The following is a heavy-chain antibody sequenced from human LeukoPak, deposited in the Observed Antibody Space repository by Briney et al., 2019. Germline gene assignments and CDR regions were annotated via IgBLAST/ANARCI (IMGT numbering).Heavy chain of an antibody. CDR2: IYYSGST. J-gene: IGHJ6*03. D-gene: IGHD3-16*01. V-gene: IGHV4-59*01. CDR3: ARETSQKGAHYMDV. Sequence: SETLSLTCTVSGGSISNKYWSWIRQPPGKGLEWIRYIYYSGSTSYSPSLRSRVTISVDTSKNQFSLKLSSVTAADTAVYYCARETSQKGAHYMDVWGKGTTVTISS. CDR1: GGSISNKY.